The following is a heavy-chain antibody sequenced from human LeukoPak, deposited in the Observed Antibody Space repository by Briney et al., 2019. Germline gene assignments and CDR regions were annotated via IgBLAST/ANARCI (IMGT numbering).Heavy chain of an antibody. CDR1: GGSIRSRNYY. J-gene: IGHJ4*02. CDR2: FYDSGST. D-gene: IGHD3/OR15-3a*01. CDR3: ARGGRTVLDY. V-gene: IGHV4-39*07. Sequence: SETLSLTCTVSGGSIRSRNYYWDWIRQPPGKGLEWIGNFYDSGSTYYNPSLKSRVTISGDTSKNQFSLKLSSVTAADTAVYYCARGGRTVLDYWGQGTLVTVSS.